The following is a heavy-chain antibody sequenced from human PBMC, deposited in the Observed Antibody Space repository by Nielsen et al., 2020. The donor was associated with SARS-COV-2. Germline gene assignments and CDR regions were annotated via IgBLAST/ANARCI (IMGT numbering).Heavy chain of an antibody. D-gene: IGHD3-10*01. CDR2: IDTNIGKP. Sequence: ASVKVSCKASGYSFSRYPMSWERQAPGQGLEWMGWIDTNIGKPTPAQGFTGRFVFSSDTSVSTASLQISTLRAEDTAVYYCARENSGPGGTASYGMDLWGQGTTVTVSS. J-gene: IGHJ6*02. V-gene: IGHV7-4-1*02. CDR1: GYSFSRYP. CDR3: ARENSGPGGTASYGMDL.